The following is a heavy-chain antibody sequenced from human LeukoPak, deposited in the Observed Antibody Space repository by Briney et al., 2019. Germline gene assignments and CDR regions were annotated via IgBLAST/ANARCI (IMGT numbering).Heavy chain of an antibody. J-gene: IGHJ4*02. Sequence: GGSLRLSCAASGFTFSSYFMSWVRQAPGRGLEWVANIHQDGSEKYYVDSVKGRFTISRDNAKNSLYLQMSSLRAEDTAVYYCARWQSSYSGYWGQGTLVTVSS. V-gene: IGHV3-7*04. CDR3: ARWQSSYSGY. CDR1: GFTFSSYF. D-gene: IGHD3-3*01. CDR2: IHQDGSEK.